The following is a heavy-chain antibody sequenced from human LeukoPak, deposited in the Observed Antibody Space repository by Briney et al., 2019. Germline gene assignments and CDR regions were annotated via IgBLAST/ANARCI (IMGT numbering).Heavy chain of an antibody. Sequence: ASVKVSCKACGYIFTDYYMHWVRQAPGQELGWMGRINPNSGGTNYAQKFQGRVTMTRDTSISTAYMELSRLRSDDTAVYSCARDSSSSWSSFDPWGQGTLVTVSS. V-gene: IGHV1/OR15-1*04. CDR2: INPNSGGT. D-gene: IGHD6-13*01. CDR3: ARDSSSSWSSFDP. J-gene: IGHJ5*02. CDR1: GYIFTDYY.